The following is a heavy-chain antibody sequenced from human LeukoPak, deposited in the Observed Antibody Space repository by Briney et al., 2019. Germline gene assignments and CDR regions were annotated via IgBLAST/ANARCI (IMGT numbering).Heavy chain of an antibody. CDR2: IKGKNFGETT. CDR1: VFTFDLAW. J-gene: IGHJ4*02. V-gene: IGHV3-15*01. D-gene: IGHD3-22*01. CDR3: AIDDYYDKSGPSGADYFDY. Sequence: GGSLRLSCGTSVFTFDLAWMSWICQAPGKGVEWVGHIKGKNFGETTDYAASVKGRFTFSKDDSKKTLFLQMNSLKTEDTAMYYCAIDDYYDKSGPSGADYFDYWGQGTQVTVSS.